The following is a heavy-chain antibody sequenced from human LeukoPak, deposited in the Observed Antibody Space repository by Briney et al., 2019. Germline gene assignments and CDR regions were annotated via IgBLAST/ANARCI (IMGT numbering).Heavy chain of an antibody. CDR3: AREAGERYFDL. D-gene: IGHD7-27*01. Sequence: ASVKVSCKASGDTFTSYYMHWVRQAPGQGLEWMGIINPSGGSTSYAQKFQGRVSMTRDMSTSTVYMELSSLRSEDTAVYYCAREAGERYFDLWGRGTLVTVSS. J-gene: IGHJ2*01. CDR1: GDTFTSYY. V-gene: IGHV1-46*01. CDR2: INPSGGST.